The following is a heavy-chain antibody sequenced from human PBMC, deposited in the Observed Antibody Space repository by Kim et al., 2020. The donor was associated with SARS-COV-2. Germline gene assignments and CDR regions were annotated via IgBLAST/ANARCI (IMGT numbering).Heavy chain of an antibody. CDR3: ARVKEWLVEGRVYYYYGMDV. V-gene: IGHV3-11*06. D-gene: IGHD6-19*01. Sequence: RFTISRDNAKNSLYLQMNSLRAEDTAVYYCARVKEWLVEGRVYYYYGMDVWGQGTTVTVSS. J-gene: IGHJ6*02.